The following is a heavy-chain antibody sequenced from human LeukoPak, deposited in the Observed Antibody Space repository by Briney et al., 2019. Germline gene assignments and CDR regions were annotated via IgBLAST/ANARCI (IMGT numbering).Heavy chain of an antibody. D-gene: IGHD6-13*01. CDR2: MNPNSGNT. Sequence: ASVKVSCKASGYTFTSYDINWVRQATGQGLEWMGWMNPNSGNTGYAQKFQGRVTMTRNTSISTAYMELSSLRSEDTAVYYCARSSSRKTANWFDPWGQGTLVTVSS. J-gene: IGHJ5*02. CDR3: ARSSSRKTANWFDP. V-gene: IGHV1-8*01. CDR1: GYTFTSYD.